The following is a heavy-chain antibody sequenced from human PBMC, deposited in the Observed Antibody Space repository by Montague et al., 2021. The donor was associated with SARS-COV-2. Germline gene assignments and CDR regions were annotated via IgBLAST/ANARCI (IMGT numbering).Heavy chain of an antibody. Sequence: SENLSLTCTVSGASVASGNFYWSWIRQPPGKGLEWIGYMYYTGHTNYNPSLESRVTMPVDPSKNQFSLTLTSVTAADTAVYYCARSRANEPSRPGFDYWGQGALVTVSS. V-gene: IGHV4-61*01. CDR2: MYYTGHT. D-gene: IGHD6-6*01. J-gene: IGHJ4*02. CDR3: ARSRANEPSRPGFDY. CDR1: GASVASGNFY.